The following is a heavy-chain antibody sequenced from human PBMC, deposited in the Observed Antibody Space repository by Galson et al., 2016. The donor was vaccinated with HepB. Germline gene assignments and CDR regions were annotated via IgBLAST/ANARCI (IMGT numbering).Heavy chain of an antibody. V-gene: IGHV1-3*01. CDR3: ARGPHDYIDLLDAFDV. CDR2: INPGYGDT. Sequence: SVKVSCKASGYTFTAYTLHWVRQAPGQRLEWMGWINPGYGDTKSSQNFQGRVTFTRDTSASTVYMELSSLRSEDTALYYCARGPHDYIDLLDAFDVWGHGTMVTVSS. D-gene: IGHD4-11*01. CDR1: GYTFTAYT. J-gene: IGHJ3*01.